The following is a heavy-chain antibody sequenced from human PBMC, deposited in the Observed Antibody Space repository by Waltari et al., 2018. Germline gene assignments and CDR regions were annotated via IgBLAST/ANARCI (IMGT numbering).Heavy chain of an antibody. D-gene: IGHD4-4*01. CDR1: GLTFTSFC. V-gene: IGHV3-30*02. Sequence: QVQLVESGGRVVQPGGSLIRSCGAYGLTFTSFCFHWVRQAPGKGLEWVAQIVYDGTVEYYVDSVKGRFIISRDNSKNALYLQMNSLRVEDTAVYYCARDQTQVTPAQRKPLDCWGQGTLVAVFS. CDR2: IVYDGTVE. J-gene: IGHJ4*02. CDR3: ARDQTQVTPAQRKPLDC.